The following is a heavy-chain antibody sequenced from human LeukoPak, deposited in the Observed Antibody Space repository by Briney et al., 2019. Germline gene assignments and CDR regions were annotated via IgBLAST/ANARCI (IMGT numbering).Heavy chain of an antibody. CDR1: GGSISSYY. CDR3: ARAYCGGDCPSGFDP. D-gene: IGHD2-21*01. V-gene: IGHV4-59*01. Sequence: SETLSLTCPVSGGSISSYYWSWIRQPPGKGLEWIGYIYYSGSTNYNPSLKSRVTISVDTSKNQFSLKLSSVTAADTAVYYCARAYCGGDCPSGFDPWGQGTLVTVSS. CDR2: IYYSGST. J-gene: IGHJ5*02.